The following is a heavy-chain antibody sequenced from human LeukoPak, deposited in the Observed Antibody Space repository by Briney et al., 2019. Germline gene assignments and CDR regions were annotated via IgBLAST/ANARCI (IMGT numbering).Heavy chain of an antibody. V-gene: IGHV3-30*02. D-gene: IGHD7-27*01. CDR2: IRSRGNEK. CDR1: GFTFSDFG. Sequence: GGSLRLSCAASGFTFSDFGMHWVRQAPGKGLEWVAFIRSRGNEKNHADSVKGRLTISRDNSKNTLDLQMNSLRPEDTALYYCVKDRDWGFDYWGQGTLVTVSS. J-gene: IGHJ4*01. CDR3: VKDRDWGFDY.